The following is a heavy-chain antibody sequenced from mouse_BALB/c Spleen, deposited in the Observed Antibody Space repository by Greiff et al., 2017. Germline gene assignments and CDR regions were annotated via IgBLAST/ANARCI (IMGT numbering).Heavy chain of an antibody. Sequence: EVKLMESGGGLVKPGGSLKLSCAASGFTFSDYYMYWVRQTPEKRLEWVATISDGGSYTYYPDSVKGRFTISRDNAKNNLYLQMSSLKSEDTAMYYCASGRRATFYAMDYWGQGTSVTVSS. CDR3: ASGRRATFYAMDY. J-gene: IGHJ4*01. D-gene: IGHD3-1*01. CDR2: ISDGGSYT. V-gene: IGHV5-4*02. CDR1: GFTFSDYY.